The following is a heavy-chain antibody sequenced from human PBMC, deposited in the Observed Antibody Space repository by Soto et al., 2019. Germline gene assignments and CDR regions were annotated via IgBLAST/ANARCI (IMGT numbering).Heavy chain of an antibody. CDR1: GFTFSSYW. D-gene: IGHD3-10*01. CDR3: ARCGGSGSYSVPCDY. V-gene: IGHV3-30-3*01. Sequence: GGSLRLSCAASGFTFSSYWMHWVRQAPGKGLEWVAVITYDGSNKYYADSVKGRFTISADKSISTAYLQWSSLKASDTAMYYCARCGGSGSYSVPCDYWGQGTLVTVSS. J-gene: IGHJ4*02. CDR2: ITYDGSNK.